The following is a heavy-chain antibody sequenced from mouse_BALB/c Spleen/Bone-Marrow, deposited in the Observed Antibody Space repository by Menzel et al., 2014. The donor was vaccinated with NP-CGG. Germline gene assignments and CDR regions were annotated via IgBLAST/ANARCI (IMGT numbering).Heavy chain of an antibody. CDR2: INPNNGGA. CDR3: TTSRGYNWFAY. J-gene: IGHJ3*01. Sequence: QVQLKESGAELVKPGASVKSSCKASGYTFTSYYMYWVKQRPGQGLEWIGEINPNNGGADFNEKFKIKATLTVDKSSSTAYMQLSSLTSEDSAVYYCTTSRGYNWFAYWGQGTLVTVSA. V-gene: IGHV1S81*02. D-gene: IGHD2-2*01. CDR1: GYTFTSYY.